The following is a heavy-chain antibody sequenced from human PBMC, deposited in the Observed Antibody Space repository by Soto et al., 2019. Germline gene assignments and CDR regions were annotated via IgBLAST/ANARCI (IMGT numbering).Heavy chain of an antibody. D-gene: IGHD3-3*01. CDR3: AREMTIFGVAPGGGVDV. V-gene: IGHV4-30-2*01. Sequence: TSETLSLTCAVSGGSINTFDFSWSWIRQPPGRGLEWIGSSYQSGMTYYIPSLKSRVTMSLEKSKNQFSLKINSVVAADTAIYYCAREMTIFGVAPGGGVDVWGQGTTVTVSS. CDR1: GGSINTFDFS. CDR2: SYQSGMT. J-gene: IGHJ6*02.